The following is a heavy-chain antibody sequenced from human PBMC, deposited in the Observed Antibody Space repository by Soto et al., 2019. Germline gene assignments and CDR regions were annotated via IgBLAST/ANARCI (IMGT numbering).Heavy chain of an antibody. D-gene: IGHD2-15*01. CDR2: ISAYNGDT. V-gene: IGHV1-18*01. Sequence: ASVNVSCKASGYTFTSFGISWVRQAPGQGLEWMGWISAYNGDTNYAQKLQGRVTMTTDTSTSTAYMELRSLRSDDTAMYYCAREFVSSAFDSWGRGTMVTVSS. CDR1: GYTFTSFG. CDR3: AREFVSSAFDS. J-gene: IGHJ3*02.